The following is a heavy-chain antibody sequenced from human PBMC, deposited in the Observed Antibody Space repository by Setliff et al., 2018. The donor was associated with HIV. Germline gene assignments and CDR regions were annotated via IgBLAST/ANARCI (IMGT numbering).Heavy chain of an antibody. CDR2: IFASGST. J-gene: IGHJ5*02. D-gene: IGHD3-10*01. CDR3: ARRIDDSGSFPDKNWFDT. CDR1: GGSIMSYC. V-gene: IGHV4-4*09. Sequence: PSETLSLTCTVSGGSIMSYCWNWIRQPPGKGLEWIGHIFASGSTNYNPSLKSRVTISLDTSKNQFSLRLTSVTAADTAVYYCARRIDDSGSFPDKNWFDTWGQGSLVTVSS.